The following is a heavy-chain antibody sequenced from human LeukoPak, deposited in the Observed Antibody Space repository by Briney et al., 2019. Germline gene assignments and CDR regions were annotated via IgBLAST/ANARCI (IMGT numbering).Heavy chain of an antibody. D-gene: IGHD3-10*01. CDR2: IKQDESEK. CDR3: ARGGYYCASARAYGLDV. CDR1: GFSFSSFW. J-gene: IGHJ6*02. Sequence: GGSLRLSCAASGFSFSSFWMSWVRQAPGEGREWVANIKQDESEKYHVDSVKGRFTISRDNTKNSLYLQMNSLRAEDTAVHYCARGGYYCASARAYGLDVWGQGTTVTVSS. V-gene: IGHV3-7*01.